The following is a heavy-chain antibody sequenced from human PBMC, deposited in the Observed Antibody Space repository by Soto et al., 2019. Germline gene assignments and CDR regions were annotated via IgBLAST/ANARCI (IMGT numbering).Heavy chain of an antibody. J-gene: IGHJ5*02. CDR3: AKETISTSCCNWFDP. CDR1: GFIFSSYA. D-gene: IGHD2-2*01. V-gene: IGHV3-23*01. CDR2: ISGSGIST. Sequence: ELQLLESGGGLVQPGGSLRLSCAASGFIFSSYAMSWVRQAPGKGLEWVSAISGSGISTYYADSVKGRFTISRDNSKNTRYLQMNSLRAEDTAVEYCAKETISTSCCNWFDPWGQGTLVTVSS.